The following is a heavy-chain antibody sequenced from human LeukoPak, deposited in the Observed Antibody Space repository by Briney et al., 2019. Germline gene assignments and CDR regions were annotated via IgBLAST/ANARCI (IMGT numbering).Heavy chain of an antibody. CDR3: ARDGSYCSSTSCYGGAFDI. J-gene: IGHJ3*02. V-gene: IGHV1-3*01. CDR2: INAGNGNT. CDR1: GYTFTSYA. Sequence: RASVKVSCRASGYTFTSYAMHWGRQAPGQRLEWMGWINAGNGNTKYSQKFQGRVTITRDTSASTAYMELSSLRSEETAVYYCARDGSYCSSTSCYGGAFDIWGQGTMVTVSS. D-gene: IGHD2-2*01.